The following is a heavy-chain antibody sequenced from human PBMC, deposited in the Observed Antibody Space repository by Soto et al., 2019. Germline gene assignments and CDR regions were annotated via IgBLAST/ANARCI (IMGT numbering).Heavy chain of an antibody. Sequence: PGGSLRLSCAASGFTFSDYDMSWIRQAPGKGLEWVSYISSSGSTIYYADSVKGRFTISRDNAKNSLYLQMNSLRAEDTAVYYCARDLPPWFGELFLAGYYSGMDVWGQGTTVTVSS. D-gene: IGHD3-10*01. CDR2: ISSSGSTI. CDR3: ARDLPPWFGELFLAGYYSGMDV. CDR1: GFTFSDYD. V-gene: IGHV3-11*01. J-gene: IGHJ6*02.